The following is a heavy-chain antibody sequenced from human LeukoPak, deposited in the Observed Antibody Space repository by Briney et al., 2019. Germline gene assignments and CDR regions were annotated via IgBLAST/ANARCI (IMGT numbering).Heavy chain of an antibody. D-gene: IGHD6-19*01. CDR2: IKQDGSQK. CDR1: GFTLSTYW. CDR3: ARETPDSSGWD. V-gene: IGHV3-7*01. J-gene: IGHJ4*02. Sequence: PGGSLRLSCAASGFTLSTYWMSWVRQAPGKWLEWVANIKQDGSQKYYVDSVKGRFTISRDNAKNSLYLQMNSLRAEDTAVYYCARETPDSSGWDWGQGTLVTVSS.